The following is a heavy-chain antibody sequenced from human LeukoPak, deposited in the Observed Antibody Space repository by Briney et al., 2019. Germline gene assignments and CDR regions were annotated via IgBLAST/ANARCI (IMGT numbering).Heavy chain of an antibody. Sequence: SETLSLTCAVYGGSFSAYYWSWIRQPPGKGLEWIGEINHSGSTNYNPSLKSRVTISIDTSKNQFSLEMSSVTAADTAVYYCARGRGARSSRWYNWFDAWGQGTLVTASS. CDR2: INHSGST. D-gene: IGHD6-13*01. V-gene: IGHV4-34*01. CDR1: GGSFSAYY. J-gene: IGHJ5*02. CDR3: ARGRGARSSRWYNWFDA.